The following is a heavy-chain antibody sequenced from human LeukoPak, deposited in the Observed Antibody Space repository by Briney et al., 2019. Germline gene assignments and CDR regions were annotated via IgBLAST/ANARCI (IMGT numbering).Heavy chain of an antibody. Sequence: GGSLRLSCAASGFTFNSYAMTWVRQAPGKGLEWVSLISGSGGATYYADSMKGRFTISRDNSKNTLYLQMNSLRAEDTAVYYCAKEKQQLVPNYFDYWGQGTLVTVSS. D-gene: IGHD6-13*01. V-gene: IGHV3-23*01. J-gene: IGHJ4*02. CDR1: GFTFNSYA. CDR2: ISGSGGAT. CDR3: AKEKQQLVPNYFDY.